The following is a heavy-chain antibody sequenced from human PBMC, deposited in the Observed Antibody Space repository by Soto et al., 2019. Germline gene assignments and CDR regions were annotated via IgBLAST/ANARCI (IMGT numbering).Heavy chain of an antibody. V-gene: IGHV3-21*01. Sequence: EVQLVESGGGLVKPGGSLRLSCAASGFTFSSYSMNWVRQAPGKGLEWVSSISSSSSYIYYADSVKGRFTISRDNAKNSLYLQMNSLRAEDTAVYYCARGGCSPTGGTDEEYYYYMDVWGKGTTVTVSS. CDR3: ARGGCSPTGGTDEEYYYYMDV. D-gene: IGHD3-16*01. J-gene: IGHJ6*03. CDR2: ISSSSSYI. CDR1: GFTFSSYS.